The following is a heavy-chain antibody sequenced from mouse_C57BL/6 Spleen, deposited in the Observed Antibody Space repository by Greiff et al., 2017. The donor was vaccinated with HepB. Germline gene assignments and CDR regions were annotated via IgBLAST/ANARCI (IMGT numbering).Heavy chain of an antibody. D-gene: IGHD2-5*01. Sequence: VQLQQSGAELVKPGASVKLSCKASGYTFTSYWMHWVKQRPGQGLEWIGMIHPNSGSTNYNEKFKSKATLTVDKSSSTAYMQLSSLTSEDSAVYYCARYDSNSRFPYFDYWGQGTTLTVSS. CDR3: ARYDSNSRFPYFDY. V-gene: IGHV1-64*01. J-gene: IGHJ2*01. CDR1: GYTFTSYW. CDR2: IHPNSGST.